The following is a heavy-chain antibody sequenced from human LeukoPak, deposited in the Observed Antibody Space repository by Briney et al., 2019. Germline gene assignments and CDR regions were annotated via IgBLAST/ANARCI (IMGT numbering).Heavy chain of an antibody. CDR3: ARSYSSSRGTFDY. J-gene: IGHJ4*02. CDR1: GFTFRDYY. D-gene: IGHD6-6*01. CDR2: INSATTYP. Sequence: GGSLRLSCAASGFTFRDYYMNWIRQAPGKGLEWVSHINSATTYPMYADSVKGRFTISVDTAKNSLYLQMNSLRAEDTAVYYCARSYSSSRGTFDYRGQGTLVTVSS. V-gene: IGHV3-11*06.